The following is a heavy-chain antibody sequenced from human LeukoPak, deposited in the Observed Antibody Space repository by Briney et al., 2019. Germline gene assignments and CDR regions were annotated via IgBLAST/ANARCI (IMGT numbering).Heavy chain of an antibody. J-gene: IGHJ4*02. CDR2: IPYDGSNK. V-gene: IGHV3-30-3*01. CDR1: GFTFSSYA. Sequence: PGGSLRLSCAASGFTFSSYAMHWVRQAPGKGLEWVAVIPYDGSNKYYADSVKGRFTISRDNSKNTLYLQMNSLRAEDTAVYYCARAPHPIAVAEHDYWGQGTLVTVSS. CDR3: ARAPHPIAVAEHDY. D-gene: IGHD6-19*01.